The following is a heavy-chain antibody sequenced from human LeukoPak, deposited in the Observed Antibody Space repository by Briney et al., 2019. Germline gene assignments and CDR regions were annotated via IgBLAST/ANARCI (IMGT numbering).Heavy chain of an antibody. CDR1: GGSISSSSYY. CDR3: ARLENSYGTDY. J-gene: IGHJ4*02. Sequence: SETLSLTCTVSGGSISSSSYYWGWIRQPPGKGLEWIGSIYYSGSTYYNPSLKSRVTISVDTSKNQFSLKLSSVTAADTAVYYCARLENSYGTDYWGQGTLVTVSS. CDR2: IYYSGST. V-gene: IGHV4-39*01. D-gene: IGHD5-18*01.